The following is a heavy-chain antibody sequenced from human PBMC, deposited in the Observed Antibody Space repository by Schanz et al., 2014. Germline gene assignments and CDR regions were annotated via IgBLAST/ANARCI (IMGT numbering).Heavy chain of an antibody. CDR2: INTNTANP. CDR1: GYTFAMYD. J-gene: IGHJ6*02. V-gene: IGHV7-4-1*02. Sequence: QVHLVQSGSEVKKPGASVKVSCKASGYTFAMYDMNWVRQAPGQGLEWMGWINTNTANPTYAQGFTGRFVYTLDASVTTAYLEISSLKAEDTAVYYCARARYGLDVWGQGTTVTVSS. CDR3: ARARYGLDV.